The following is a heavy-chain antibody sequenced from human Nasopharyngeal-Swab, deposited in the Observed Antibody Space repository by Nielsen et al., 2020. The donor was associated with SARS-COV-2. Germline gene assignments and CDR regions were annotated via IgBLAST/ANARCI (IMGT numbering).Heavy chain of an antibody. CDR3: SRDRYYYDRGGYYAFDH. J-gene: IGHJ4*02. D-gene: IGHD3-22*01. Sequence: GGSLRLSCTASGFTYGDYAMSWFRQAPGKGLEWVGFIRNKDYSGTIEDAASVKGRFTISRDDSKNIAYLQMNRLKIEDTAVYYCSRDRYYYDRGGYYAFDHWGQGTLVTVSS. V-gene: IGHV3-49*03. CDR1: GFTYGDYA. CDR2: IRNKDYSGTI.